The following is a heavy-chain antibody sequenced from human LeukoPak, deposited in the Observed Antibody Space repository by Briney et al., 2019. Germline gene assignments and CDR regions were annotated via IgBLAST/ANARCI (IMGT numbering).Heavy chain of an antibody. CDR3: ARQTGSGLFILP. J-gene: IGHJ4*02. Sequence: SETLSLTCAVYGGSFSGYYWTWIRQPPGKGLEWIGSIYYSGNTYYNASLKSQVSISIDTSKNQFSLRLTSVTAADTAVYYCARQTGSGLFILPGGQGTLVTVSS. V-gene: IGHV4-34*01. D-gene: IGHD3/OR15-3a*01. CDR2: IYYSGNT. CDR1: GGSFSGYY.